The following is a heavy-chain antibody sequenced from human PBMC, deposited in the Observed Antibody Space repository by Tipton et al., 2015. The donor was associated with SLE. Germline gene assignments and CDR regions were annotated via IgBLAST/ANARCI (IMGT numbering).Heavy chain of an antibody. J-gene: IGHJ4*02. CDR1: GFTVSSSF. CDR2: IEEDGGEK. CDR3: AKDAPGGALDY. D-gene: IGHD3-10*01. Sequence: SLRLSCAASGFTVSSSFMNWVRQAPGKGLEWVADIEEDGGEKFYVDSVKGRFSISRDNAKKSLDLQMNSLRAEDTAVYYCAKDAPGGALDYWGQGILVTVSS. V-gene: IGHV3-7*03.